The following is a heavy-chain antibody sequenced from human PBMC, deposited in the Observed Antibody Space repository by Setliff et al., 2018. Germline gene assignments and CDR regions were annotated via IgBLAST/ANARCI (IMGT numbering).Heavy chain of an antibody. J-gene: IGHJ4*02. Sequence: SETLSLTCAVYGGSFSGYYWSWIRQPPGKGLEWIGEINHSGSTNYNPSLKSRVTISVDTSKNQFSLKLSSVTAADTAVYYCARASSLSGWYDYWGQGTLVTVSS. CDR3: ARASSLSGWYDY. CDR2: INHSGST. CDR1: GGSFSGYY. V-gene: IGHV4-34*01. D-gene: IGHD6-19*01.